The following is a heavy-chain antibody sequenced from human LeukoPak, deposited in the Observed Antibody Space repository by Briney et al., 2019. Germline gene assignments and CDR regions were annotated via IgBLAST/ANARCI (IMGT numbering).Heavy chain of an antibody. D-gene: IGHD3-3*01. CDR3: AMGITIFGVVITGDTFDI. CDR2: IYYSGST. Sequence: SETLSLTCTVSGGSISSSSYYWGWIRQPPGKGLEWIGNIYYSGSTYYNPSLKSRVTIPVDTSKNQFSLKLSSVTAADTAVYYCAMGITIFGVVITGDTFDIWGQGTMVTVSS. J-gene: IGHJ3*02. CDR1: GGSISSSSYY. V-gene: IGHV4-39*01.